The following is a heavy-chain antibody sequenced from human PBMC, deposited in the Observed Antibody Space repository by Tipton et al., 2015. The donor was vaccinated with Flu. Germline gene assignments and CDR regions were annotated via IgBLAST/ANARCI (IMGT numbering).Heavy chain of an antibody. Sequence: SLRLSCAASEFTFSSYWMHWVRQAPGKGLEWVANIKQDGSEKYYVDSAKGRFTISRDNAKNSLYLQMNSLRAEDTAVYYCAAFCGGDCYPSNYWGQGTLVTVSS. V-gene: IGHV3-7*03. CDR2: IKQDGSEK. CDR3: AAFCGGDCYPSNY. J-gene: IGHJ4*02. CDR1: EFTFSSYW. D-gene: IGHD2-21*01.